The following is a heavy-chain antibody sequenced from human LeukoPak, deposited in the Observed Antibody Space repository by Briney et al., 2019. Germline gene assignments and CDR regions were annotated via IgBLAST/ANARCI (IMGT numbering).Heavy chain of an antibody. Sequence: AGGSLRLSCAASGLTFSIYWMSWVRQAPGKGLEWVANIKQDGSEKYYVDSVKGRFTISRDNAKNSLYLQMNSLRAEDTAVYYCARGEPAYYDFWSGYSLVDYYYYGMDVWGQGTTVTVSS. D-gene: IGHD3-3*01. J-gene: IGHJ6*02. CDR1: GLTFSIYW. CDR2: IKQDGSEK. V-gene: IGHV3-7*01. CDR3: ARGEPAYYDFWSGYSLVDYYYYGMDV.